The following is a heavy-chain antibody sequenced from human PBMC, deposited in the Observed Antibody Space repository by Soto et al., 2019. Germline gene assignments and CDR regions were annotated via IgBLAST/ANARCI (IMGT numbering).Heavy chain of an antibody. J-gene: IGHJ6*02. Sequence: QAQLVQSGAEVKKPGSSVKVSCKASGGTFSSYAISWVRQAPGQGLEWMGGIIPIFGTANYAQKFQGRVTITADESTSTAYMELSSLRSEDTAVYYCARALTAAAEHYYYYGMDVWGQGTTVTVSS. V-gene: IGHV1-69*01. CDR1: GGTFSSYA. CDR3: ARALTAAAEHYYYYGMDV. D-gene: IGHD2-2*01. CDR2: IIPIFGTA.